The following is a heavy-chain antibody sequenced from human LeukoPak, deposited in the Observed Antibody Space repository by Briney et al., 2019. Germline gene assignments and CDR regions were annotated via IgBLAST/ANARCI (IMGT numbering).Heavy chain of an antibody. J-gene: IGHJ4*02. CDR3: ARDQRYYYDSSGYLDY. CDR1: GGSISSGGYY. CDR2: IYYSGST. D-gene: IGHD3-22*01. Sequence: ASETLSLTCTVSGGSISSGGYYWSWIRQHPGKGLEWIGYIYYSGSTYYNPSLKSRVTISVDTSKNQFSLKLSSVTAADTAVYYCARDQRYYYDSSGYLDYWGQGTLVTVSS. V-gene: IGHV4-31*03.